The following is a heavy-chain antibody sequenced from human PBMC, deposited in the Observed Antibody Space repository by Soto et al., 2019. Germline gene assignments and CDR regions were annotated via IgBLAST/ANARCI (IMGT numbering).Heavy chain of an antibody. CDR3: AKERDTRSSSCFDS. J-gene: IGHJ4*02. CDR1: RFTFSNYG. Sequence: GGCLRRSCAASRFTFSNYGMQWVRQAPGKGLEWGAVISHAGTVKYYADSVKGRFTISRDNFQNTLDLQMDSLRAEDTAVYYCAKERDTRSSSCFDSWGQGTLVTVSS. D-gene: IGHD5-18*01. V-gene: IGHV3-30*18. CDR2: ISHAGTVK.